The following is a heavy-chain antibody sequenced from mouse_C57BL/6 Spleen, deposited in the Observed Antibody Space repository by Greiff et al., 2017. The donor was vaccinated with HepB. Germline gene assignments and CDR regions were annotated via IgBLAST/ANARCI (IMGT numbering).Heavy chain of an antibody. CDR3: ARSYDYDIYFDV. CDR1: GYTFTSYW. D-gene: IGHD2-4*01. J-gene: IGHJ1*03. V-gene: IGHV1-55*01. CDR2: IYPGSGST. Sequence: QVHVKQPGAELVKPGASVKMSCKASGYTFTSYWITWVKQRPGQGLEWIGDIYPGSGSTNYNEKFKSKATLTVDTSSSTAYMQLSSLTSEDSAVYYCARSYDYDIYFDVWGTGTTVTVSS.